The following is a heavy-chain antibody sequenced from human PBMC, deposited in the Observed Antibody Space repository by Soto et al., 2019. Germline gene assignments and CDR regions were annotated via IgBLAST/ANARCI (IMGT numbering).Heavy chain of an antibody. V-gene: IGHV3-33*01. D-gene: IGHD6-6*01. Sequence: QVQLVESGGGVVQPGRSLRLSCAASGFTFSNYDMHWVRQAPGKGLEWVAVIRYDGSNKYYADSVKGRFTISRDNSKNTLYLQMNSLRAEDTAVYYCARDWQLAHDYWGQGTLVTVSS. CDR3: ARDWQLAHDY. CDR2: IRYDGSNK. J-gene: IGHJ4*02. CDR1: GFTFSNYD.